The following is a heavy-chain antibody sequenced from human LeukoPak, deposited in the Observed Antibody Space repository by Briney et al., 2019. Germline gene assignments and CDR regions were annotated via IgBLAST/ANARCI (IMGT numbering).Heavy chain of an antibody. CDR1: GFTFSSYS. CDR3: IRGTVGAPGNDY. J-gene: IGHJ4*02. V-gene: IGHV3-21*01. D-gene: IGHD1-26*01. CDR2: ISSSGTYI. Sequence: GGSLRLSCAASGFTFSSYSMNWVRQAPGKGLEWVSFISSSGTYIYYADSMKGRFTISRDNAKNSLYLQMNSLRAEDTAVYYCIRGTVGAPGNDYWGQGTLVTVSS.